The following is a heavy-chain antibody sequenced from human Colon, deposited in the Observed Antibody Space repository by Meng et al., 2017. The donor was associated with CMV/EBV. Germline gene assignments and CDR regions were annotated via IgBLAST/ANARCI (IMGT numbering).Heavy chain of an antibody. CDR1: GYIFTDNA. CDR3: AREDESYQSPIGDKGFDA. D-gene: IGHD3-10*01. Sequence: ASVKVSCKASGYIFTDNALHWVRQAPGQGLEWMGWINPHNGDTKYAQKFHGRVTITRDTSTSTVFMELNRLRSDDTAIYFCAREDESYQSPIGDKGFDAWGQGTLVTVSS. J-gene: IGHJ5*02. CDR2: INPHNGDT. V-gene: IGHV1-2*02.